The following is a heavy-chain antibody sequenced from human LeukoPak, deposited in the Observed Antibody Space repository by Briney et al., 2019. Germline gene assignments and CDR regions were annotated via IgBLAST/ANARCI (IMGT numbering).Heavy chain of an antibody. J-gene: IGHJ6*03. D-gene: IGHD3-3*01. CDR1: GYTFSVYY. CDR2: INPNSGGT. CDR3: ARDGTIFGWHYYYYYMDV. V-gene: IGHV1-2*02. Sequence: ASVTVSFKSSGYTFSVYYMHWVRQAPGQGLEWMGWINPNSGGTNYAQKFQGRVTMTRDTSISTAYMELSRLRSDDTAVYYCARDGTIFGWHYYYYYMDVWGKGTTVTVSS.